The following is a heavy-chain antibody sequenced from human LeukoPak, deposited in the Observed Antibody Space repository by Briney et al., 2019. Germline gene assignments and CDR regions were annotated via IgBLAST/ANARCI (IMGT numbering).Heavy chain of an antibody. Sequence: SETLSLTCTVSGYSISSGYYWGWIRQPPGKGLEWIGSIYHSGSTYYNPSLKSRVTISVDTSKNQFSLKLSSVTAADTAVYYCGGSSSYYYMNVWGKGTTVTISS. CDR2: IYHSGST. V-gene: IGHV4-38-2*02. CDR3: GGSSSYYYMNV. CDR1: GYSISSGYY. J-gene: IGHJ6*03. D-gene: IGHD6-13*01.